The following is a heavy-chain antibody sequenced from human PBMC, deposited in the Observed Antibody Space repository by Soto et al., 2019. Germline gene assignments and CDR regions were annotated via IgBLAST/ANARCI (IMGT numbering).Heavy chain of an antibody. V-gene: IGHV5-10-1*01. D-gene: IGHD4-4*01. CDR2: IDPSDSYT. CDR1: GYSFTSYW. J-gene: IGHJ6*02. CDR3: ARGFTVTTWGDV. Sequence: PGESLKISCKGSGYSFTSYWISGVRQMPGKGLEWMGRIDPSDSYTNYSPSFQGHVTISADKSISTAYLQWSSLKASDTAMYYYARGFTVTTWGDVWGQGTTVTVSS.